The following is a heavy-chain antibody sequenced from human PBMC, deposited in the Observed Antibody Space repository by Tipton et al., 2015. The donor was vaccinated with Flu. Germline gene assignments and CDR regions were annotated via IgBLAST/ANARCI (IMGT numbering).Heavy chain of an antibody. CDR1: GFTVSSNY. Sequence: SLRFSCAASGFTVSSNYMSWVRQAPGKGLEWVSVIYSCGSTYYADSVKGRFTISRDNSKNTLYLQMNSLRAEDTAVYYCAREGVDTAMGGWGAFDIWGQGTMVTVSS. CDR2: IYSCGST. CDR3: AREGVDTAMGGWGAFDI. V-gene: IGHV3-66*03. D-gene: IGHD5-18*01. J-gene: IGHJ3*02.